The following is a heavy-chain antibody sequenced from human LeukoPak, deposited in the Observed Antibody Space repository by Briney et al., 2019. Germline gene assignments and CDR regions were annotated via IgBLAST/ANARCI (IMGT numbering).Heavy chain of an antibody. D-gene: IGHD3-3*01. CDR1: GYTFTSYG. J-gene: IGHJ6*03. CDR2: IIPIFGTA. CDR3: ARGDFDPDLYYYYMDV. Sequence: SVKVSCKASGYTFTSYGISWVRQAPGQGLEWVGWIIPIFGTANYAQKFQGRVTITADKSTSTAYMELSSLRSEDTAVYYCARGDFDPDLYYYYMDVWGKGTTVTVSS. V-gene: IGHV1-69*06.